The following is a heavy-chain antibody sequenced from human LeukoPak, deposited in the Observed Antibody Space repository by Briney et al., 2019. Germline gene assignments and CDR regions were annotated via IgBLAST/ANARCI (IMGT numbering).Heavy chain of an antibody. CDR2: ISGSSTYI. V-gene: IGHV3-21*01. J-gene: IGHJ4*02. CDR1: GFTFNSYG. CDR3: ARDPSIAARRGFDY. D-gene: IGHD6-6*01. Sequence: PGVSLRLSCAASGFTFNSYGMNWVRQAPGKGLEWVSSISGSSTYIYYADSVKGRFTISRDDAKNSLYLQLNSLRAEDTAVYYCARDPSIAARRGFDYWGQGTLVTVSS.